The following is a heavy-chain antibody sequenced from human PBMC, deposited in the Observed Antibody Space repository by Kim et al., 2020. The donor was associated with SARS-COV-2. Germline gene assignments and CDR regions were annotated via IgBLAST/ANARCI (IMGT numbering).Heavy chain of an antibody. CDR2: IYYSGST. J-gene: IGHJ4*02. D-gene: IGHD5-12*01. CDR1: GGSISNNY. V-gene: IGHV4-59*13. Sequence: SETLSLTCTVSGGSISNNYWSWIRQPPGKGLEWIGYIYYSGSTTYNPSLKSRVTISVDTSKNHFSLKLSSVTAADTAVYYCARGPWRSRLDYCCRGTLVT. CDR3: ARGPWRSRLDY.